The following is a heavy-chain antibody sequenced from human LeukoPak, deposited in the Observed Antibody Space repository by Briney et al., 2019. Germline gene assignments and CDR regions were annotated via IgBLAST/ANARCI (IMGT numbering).Heavy chain of an antibody. Sequence: PGGSLRLSCAASGFTFDDYSMHWVCQAPGKGLEWVSPIYGDGGTTYYADSVKGRFTISRDNSKNSLYLQMNSLRTDDTALYYCVKEVTTIGPQHWGPGTLLSVSA. CDR1: GFTFDDYS. CDR3: VKEVTTIGPQH. V-gene: IGHV3-43*02. D-gene: IGHD4-17*01. CDR2: IYGDGGTT. J-gene: IGHJ1*01.